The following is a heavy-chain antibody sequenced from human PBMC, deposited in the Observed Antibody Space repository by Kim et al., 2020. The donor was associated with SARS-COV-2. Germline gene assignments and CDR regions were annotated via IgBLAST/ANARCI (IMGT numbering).Heavy chain of an antibody. Sequence: SETLSLTCTVSGGSISSYYWSWIRQPPGKGLEWIGNIHSSGTTHYNASLKSRATISLDTSKNQQFSLKLTSVTAADTAVYYCARQARSNGWACDYCGQGT. J-gene: IGHJ4*02. CDR1: GGSISSYY. CDR3: ARQARSNGWACDY. D-gene: IGHD6-19*01. V-gene: IGHV4-59*08. CDR2: IHSSGTT.